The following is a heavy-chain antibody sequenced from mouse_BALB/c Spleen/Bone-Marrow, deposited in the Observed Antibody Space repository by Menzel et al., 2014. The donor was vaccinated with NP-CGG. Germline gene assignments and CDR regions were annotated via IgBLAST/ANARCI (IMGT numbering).Heavy chain of an antibody. CDR1: GYTFTDYA. D-gene: IGHD2-14*01. J-gene: IGHJ4*01. CDR2: ISGYYGDA. V-gene: IGHV1S137*01. Sequence: VKLQESGAELVRPGDSVKISCKGSGYTFTDYAIHWVKQSHAKSLEWIGLISGYYGDAIYNQKFKGKATMTVDKSSSTAYMDLARLTSEDSAIYYCARSGKVRNAMDYWGQGTSVTVSS. CDR3: ARSGKVRNAMDY.